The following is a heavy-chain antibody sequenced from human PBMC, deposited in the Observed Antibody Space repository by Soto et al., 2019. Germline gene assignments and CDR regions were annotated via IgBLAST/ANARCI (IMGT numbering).Heavy chain of an antibody. V-gene: IGHV4-39*01. CDR3: ATSNWLDP. Sequence: QLQLQESGPGLVKPSETLCLSCSVSGGSISSRGYYWGWIRQPPGKGLEWIGTIYYSGSTYYNPSLKSRVTISVDTSKNQLSLKLSSVTAADTAVYYCATSNWLDPWGQGTLVTVSS. J-gene: IGHJ5*02. CDR1: GGSISSRGYY. CDR2: IYYSGST.